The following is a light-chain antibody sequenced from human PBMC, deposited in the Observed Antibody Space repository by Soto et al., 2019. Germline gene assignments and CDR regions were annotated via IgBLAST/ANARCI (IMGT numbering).Light chain of an antibody. CDR1: SSDVGGYNY. Sequence: QSVLTQPASVSGSPGQSITISCTGTSSDVGGYNYVSWYQQHPGKAPKLMIYDVSNRPSGVSDRFSGSKSGNTASLTISGLQAEDEADYYCSSYAGSVYVFGTGTKVTVL. CDR2: DVS. J-gene: IGLJ1*01. CDR3: SSYAGSVYV. V-gene: IGLV2-14*01.